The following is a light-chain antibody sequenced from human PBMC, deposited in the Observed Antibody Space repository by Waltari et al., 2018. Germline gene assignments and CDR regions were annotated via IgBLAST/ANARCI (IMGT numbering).Light chain of an antibody. CDR3: RSYTSSSTLGV. CDR2: DVT. CDR1: SSDVGGYNY. J-gene: IGLJ1*01. V-gene: IGLV2-14*03. Sequence: QSALTQPASVSGSPGQSITISCTGTSSDVGGYNYVSWYQHPPGKAPKPIIYDVTNRPSGVSNRFSGSKSGNTASLTISGLQAEDEADYYCRSYTSSSTLGVFGTGTKVTVL.